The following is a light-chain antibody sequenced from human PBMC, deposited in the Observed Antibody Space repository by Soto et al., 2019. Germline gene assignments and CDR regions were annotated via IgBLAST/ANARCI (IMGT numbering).Light chain of an antibody. Sequence: DIQMTQSPSSVSASVGDRVTITCRASQDIGSWLAWYQQKPGKAPDLLIYGASSLQSGVPSRFCGSGSGADFALTISSLQPEDFATHYWLQGGRFPITFGLGRRLEIK. CDR2: GAS. CDR3: LQGGRFPIT. J-gene: IGKJ5*01. V-gene: IGKV1-12*01. CDR1: QDIGSW.